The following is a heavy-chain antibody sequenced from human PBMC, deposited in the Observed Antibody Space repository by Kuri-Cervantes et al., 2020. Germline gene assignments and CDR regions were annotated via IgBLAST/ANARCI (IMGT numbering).Heavy chain of an antibody. Sequence: LSLTCAASGFTFSSYWMSWVRQAPGKGLEWVANIKQDGSEKYYVDSVKGRFTVSRDNANNSLYLQMNSLRAEDTAVYYCARRDYYYGMDVWGQGTTVTVSS. J-gene: IGHJ6*02. CDR3: ARRDYYYGMDV. CDR2: IKQDGSEK. CDR1: GFTFSSYW. V-gene: IGHV3-7*01.